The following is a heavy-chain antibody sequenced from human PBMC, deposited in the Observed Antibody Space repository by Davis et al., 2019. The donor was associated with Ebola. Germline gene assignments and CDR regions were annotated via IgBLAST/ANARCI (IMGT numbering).Heavy chain of an antibody. V-gene: IGHV3-30*18. CDR3: AKDHRTGYSSNWFKQHFYGMDI. J-gene: IGHJ6*04. D-gene: IGHD6-13*01. CDR1: GFTFSSCG. Sequence: PGGSLRLSCAVSGFTFSSCGMHWVRQAPGKGLEWVAVISYDGSKTYYADSVKGRFTISRDNSKNMLSLQMNSLRSDDTAVYYCAKDHRTGYSSNWFKQHFYGMDIWGKGTTVTVSS. CDR2: ISYDGSKT.